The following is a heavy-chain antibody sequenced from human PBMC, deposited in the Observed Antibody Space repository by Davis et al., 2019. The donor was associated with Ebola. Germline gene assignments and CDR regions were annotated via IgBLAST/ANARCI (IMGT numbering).Heavy chain of an antibody. CDR2: INPSGGST. V-gene: IGHV1-46*01. CDR1: GYTFTSYY. D-gene: IGHD3-3*01. CDR3: ARVGRITIFGVVNHFDY. J-gene: IGHJ4*02. Sequence: ASVKVSCKASGYTFTSYYMHWVRQAPGQGLEWMGIINPSGGSTSYAQKFQGRVTMTRDTSTSTVYMELSSLRSEDTAVYYCARVGRITIFGVVNHFDYWGQGTLVTVSS.